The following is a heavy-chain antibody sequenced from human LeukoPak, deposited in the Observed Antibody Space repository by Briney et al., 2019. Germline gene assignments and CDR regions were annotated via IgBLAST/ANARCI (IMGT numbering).Heavy chain of an antibody. V-gene: IGHV4-39*07. CDR1: GDSISTSSYY. CDR3: ARDPSRSCAGGNCFSS. Sequence: HPSETLSLTCTVSGDSISTSSYYWGWIRQPPGKGREWFGSVFFSGNTYYEPSLKSRVTISVATSTNQFSLNVRSVSAADTAVYYCARDPSRSCAGGNCFSSWGQGTLVIVSS. J-gene: IGHJ5*02. D-gene: IGHD2-15*01. CDR2: VFFSGNT.